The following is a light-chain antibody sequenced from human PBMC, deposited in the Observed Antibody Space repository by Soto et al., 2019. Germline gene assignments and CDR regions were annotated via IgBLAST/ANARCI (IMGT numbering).Light chain of an antibody. Sequence: QSVLTQPPSASGTPGQRVTISCSGSNSNIGGNSVNWYQLLPGAAPKLLIYSSNQRPSGVPDRFSGSKSGTSASLAISGLQSEDEAVYYCATWDASLNGPVFGGGTKVTVL. J-gene: IGLJ3*02. CDR1: NSNIGGNS. V-gene: IGLV1-44*01. CDR3: ATWDASLNGPV. CDR2: SSN.